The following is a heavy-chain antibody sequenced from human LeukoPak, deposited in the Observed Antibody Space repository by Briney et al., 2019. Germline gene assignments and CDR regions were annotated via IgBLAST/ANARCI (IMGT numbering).Heavy chain of an antibody. CDR2: ISSSGSTI. J-gene: IGHJ5*02. CDR3: ARDRQRLQQRIWFDP. D-gene: IGHD1/OR15-1a*01. Sequence: GGSLRLSCAASGFTFSSYAMSWIRQAPGKGLEWVSYISSSGSTIYYADSVKGRFTISRDNAKNSLYLQMNSLRAEDTAVYYCARDRQRLQQRIWFDPWGQGTLVTVSS. V-gene: IGHV3-11*01. CDR1: GFTFSSYA.